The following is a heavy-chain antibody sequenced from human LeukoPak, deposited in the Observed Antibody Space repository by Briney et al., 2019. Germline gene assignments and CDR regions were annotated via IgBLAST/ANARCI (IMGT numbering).Heavy chain of an antibody. V-gene: IGHV3-30*02. CDR2: IQDDGATT. Sequence: SGGSLRLSCAASGLTFSNFPMHWVRQPPGKGLEWVALIQDDGATTNYADSVRGRFTISRDNSKSTVYLQMNSLKPDDTAVYYCATRSITLVVVISPFDYWGQGTLVTVSS. CDR1: GLTFSNFP. CDR3: ATRSITLVVVISPFDY. J-gene: IGHJ4*02. D-gene: IGHD3-22*01.